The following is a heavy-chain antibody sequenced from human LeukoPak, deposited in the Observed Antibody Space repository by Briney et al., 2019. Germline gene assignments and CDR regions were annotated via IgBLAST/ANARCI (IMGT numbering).Heavy chain of an antibody. CDR3: ARGGMIVASDY. J-gene: IGHJ4*02. CDR1: GFTFSSYW. CDR2: IKQDGSEK. D-gene: IGHD3-22*01. V-gene: IGHV3-7*04. Sequence: GGSLRLSCAASGFTFSSYWMSWVRLAPGKGLEWVANIKQDGSEKYYVDSVKGRFTISRDNAKNSLYLQMNSLRAEDTAVYYCARGGMIVASDYWGQGTLVTVSS.